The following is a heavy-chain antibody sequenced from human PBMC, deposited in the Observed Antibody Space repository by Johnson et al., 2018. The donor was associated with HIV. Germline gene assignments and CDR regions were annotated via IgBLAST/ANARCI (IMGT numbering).Heavy chain of an antibody. J-gene: IGHJ3*02. CDR3: ARDSGVPGNDALDI. CDR1: GFTFTTYA. CDR2: ISYDGNKT. V-gene: IGHV3-30*04. D-gene: IGHD3-10*01. Sequence: QVQLVESGGGVVQPGRSLRLSCAASGFTFTTYAMHWVRQAPGKGLEWVAVISYDGNKTYYADSVRGLTISRDNSKNTLYLPLSSMRSEDTAVDYCARDSGVPGNDALDILGQGTMVTVSS.